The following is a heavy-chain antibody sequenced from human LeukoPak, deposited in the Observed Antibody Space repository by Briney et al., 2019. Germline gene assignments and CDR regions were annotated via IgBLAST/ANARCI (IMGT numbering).Heavy chain of an antibody. V-gene: IGHV4-61*01. CDR1: GGSVSSDSYY. Sequence: SETLSLTCTVSGGSVSSDSYYWSWIRQPPGKGLEWIGYIYYTGSTNYNPSLKSRVTISVDMSKNQFSLKLTSVTTADTAVYYCATKGPRRGYFDYWGQGTLVAVSS. CDR3: ATKGPRRGYFDY. J-gene: IGHJ4*02. CDR2: IYYTGST.